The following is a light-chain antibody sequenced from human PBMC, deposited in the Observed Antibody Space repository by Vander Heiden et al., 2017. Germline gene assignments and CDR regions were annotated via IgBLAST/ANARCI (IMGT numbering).Light chain of an antibody. CDR1: QSISSY. J-gene: IGKJ4*01. Sequence: QMTQSPSSLSASVGDRVTITFRARQSISSYLNWYQQKPGKAPKLLIYAASSLESGIPSRFSGSGSGTDFTLTISRLQPEDFAAYYCQQSDSTPPLTFGGGTKVEIK. CDR3: QQSDSTPPLT. CDR2: AAS. V-gene: IGKV1-39*01.